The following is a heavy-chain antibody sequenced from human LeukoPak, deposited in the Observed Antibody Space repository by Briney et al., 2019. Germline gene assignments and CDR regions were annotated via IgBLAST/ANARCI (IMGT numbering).Heavy chain of an antibody. D-gene: IGHD4-17*01. Sequence: GGSLRLSCATSQFNFNKCGMTWVRQAPGKGLEWVSSISSSSSYTYYAHSVKGRFTISRDNAKNSLYLQVNSLRAEDTAVYYCARDRFETTTVDYWGQGTLVPVSS. V-gene: IGHV3-21*01. CDR1: QFNFNKCG. CDR3: ARDRFETTTVDY. CDR2: ISSSSSYT. J-gene: IGHJ4*02.